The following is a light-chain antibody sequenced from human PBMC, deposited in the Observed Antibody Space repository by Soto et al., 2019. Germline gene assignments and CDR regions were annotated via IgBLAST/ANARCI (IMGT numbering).Light chain of an antibody. V-gene: IGKV3-15*01. CDR2: GAS. CDR1: QSVSSN. CDR3: QQYDNWPPYT. Sequence: EVVMMQSPATLSVSPGERATLSCRASQSVSSNLAWYQQRPGQAPRLLIYGASTRATGVPARFSGSGSGTDFTLTISSLQSEDFAVYYCQQYDNWPPYTFGQGTKLEIK. J-gene: IGKJ2*01.